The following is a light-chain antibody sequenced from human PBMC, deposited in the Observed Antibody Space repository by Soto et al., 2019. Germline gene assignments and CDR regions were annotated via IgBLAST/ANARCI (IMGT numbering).Light chain of an antibody. CDR2: DAS. CDR3: QQYGNLPYS. CDR1: QDIKNH. J-gene: IGKJ2*03. V-gene: IGKV1-33*01. Sequence: DIQMTQSPSSLSASVGDRLTITCQASQDIKNHLNWYQQKPGKVPNLVIYDASNLETGVTSRFSGSGSETDFTLTSSSLQPEDIATYDCQQYGNLPYSFGQGTRLEIK.